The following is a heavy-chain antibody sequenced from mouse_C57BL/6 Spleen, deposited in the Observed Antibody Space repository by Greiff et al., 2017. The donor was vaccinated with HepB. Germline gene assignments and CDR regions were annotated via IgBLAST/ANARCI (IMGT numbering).Heavy chain of an antibody. V-gene: IGHV5-4*03. D-gene: IGHD2-4*01. J-gene: IGHJ3*01. CDR2: ISDGGSYT. CDR3: AAHYDYDQAWFAY. CDR1: GFTFSSYA. Sequence: EVKLMESGGGLVKPGGSLKLSCAASGFTFSSYAMSWVRQTPEKRLEWVATISDGGSYTYYPDNVKGRFTISRDNAKNNLYLQMSHLKSEDTAMYYCAAHYDYDQAWFAYWGQGTLVTVSA.